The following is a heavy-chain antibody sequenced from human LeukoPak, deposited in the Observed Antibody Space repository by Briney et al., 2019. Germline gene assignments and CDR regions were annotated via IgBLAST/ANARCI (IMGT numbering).Heavy chain of an antibody. CDR3: AKDTGSGFIAAPGNSGVDY. CDR1: GFTFDDYA. J-gene: IGHJ4*02. D-gene: IGHD6-13*01. Sequence: GGSLRLSRAASGFTFDDYAMPWVRQAPGKGLEWVSGISWNSGSKGYADSVKGRFTISRDNAKKSLYLQMNSLRAEDTALYYCAKDTGSGFIAAPGNSGVDYWGQGTLVTVSS. CDR2: ISWNSGSK. V-gene: IGHV3-9*01.